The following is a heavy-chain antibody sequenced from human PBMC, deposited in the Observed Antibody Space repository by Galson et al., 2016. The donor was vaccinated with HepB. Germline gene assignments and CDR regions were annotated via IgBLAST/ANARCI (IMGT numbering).Heavy chain of an antibody. J-gene: IGHJ2*01. D-gene: IGHD6-13*01. Sequence: SLRLSCAASGFTSNTYAVHWVRQAPGKGLEWVAVISYDGSNKFYGDSVKGRFTISRDNSKNMLYLQMNDVRTEDTAVYFCARGRVSSFNTYWYFDLWGHGTLVTVSS. CDR1: GFTSNTYA. CDR3: ARGRVSSFNTYWYFDL. V-gene: IGHV3-30-3*01. CDR2: ISYDGSNK.